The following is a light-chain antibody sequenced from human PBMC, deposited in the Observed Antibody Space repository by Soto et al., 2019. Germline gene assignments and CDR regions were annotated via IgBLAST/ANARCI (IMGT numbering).Light chain of an antibody. V-gene: IGLV2-14*01. Sequence: QSVLTQPASVSGSPGQSITISCTGTSSDVGVYNYVSWYQQHPGKAPKLMIYEVSNRPSGVSNRFSGSKSGNTASLTISGLQAEDEADYFCTSYTSSSTLEVFGGGTKLTVL. CDR1: SSDVGVYNY. CDR3: TSYTSSSTLEV. J-gene: IGLJ3*02. CDR2: EVS.